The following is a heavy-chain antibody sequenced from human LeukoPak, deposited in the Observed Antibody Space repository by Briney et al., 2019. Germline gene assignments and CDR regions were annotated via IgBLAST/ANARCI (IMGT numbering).Heavy chain of an antibody. CDR3: SRSRPKFKDFDY. J-gene: IGHJ4*02. Sequence: GGSLRLSCAASGFTFSSYGLHWVRQAPGKGLDWVALISSDGSTKYYADSVKGRFTISRDNSKNTLYLQMNSLRADDTAVYYCSRSRPKFKDFDYWGQGTLVTVSS. CDR1: GFTFSSYG. V-gene: IGHV3-30*03. CDR2: ISSDGSTK.